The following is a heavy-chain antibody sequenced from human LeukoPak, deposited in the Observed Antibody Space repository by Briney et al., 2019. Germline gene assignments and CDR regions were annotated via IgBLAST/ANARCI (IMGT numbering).Heavy chain of an antibody. CDR2: ISGSGGST. CDR3: AKEGIPGWIQLWSQPHNWFDP. J-gene: IGHJ5*02. Sequence: GGSLRLSCAASGFTFRTYGMNWVRQAPGKGLEWVSAISGSGGSTYYADSVKGRFTISRDNSKNTLYLQMNSLRAEDTAVYYCAKEGIPGWIQLWSQPHNWFDPWGQGTLVTVSS. D-gene: IGHD5-18*01. V-gene: IGHV3-23*01. CDR1: GFTFRTYG.